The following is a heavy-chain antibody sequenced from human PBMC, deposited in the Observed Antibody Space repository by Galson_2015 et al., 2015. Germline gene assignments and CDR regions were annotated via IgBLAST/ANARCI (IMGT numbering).Heavy chain of an antibody. CDR3: ARTIRGRYCTSNICPSDAFEI. V-gene: IGHV1-69*02. Sequence: SVKVSCKASGGTFSSYPINWMRQAPGQGLEWVGRIIPLLDIATYAQKFQGRVTITADKSTSTVYMELNSLRPEDTAVLYCARTIRGRYCTSNICPSDAFEIWGQGTMVTVSS. J-gene: IGHJ3*02. CDR2: IIPLLDIA. D-gene: IGHD2-8*01. CDR1: GGTFSSYP.